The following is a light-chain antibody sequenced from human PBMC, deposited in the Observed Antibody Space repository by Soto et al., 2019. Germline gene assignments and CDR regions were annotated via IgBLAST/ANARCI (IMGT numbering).Light chain of an antibody. CDR3: SAFTGTTYV. V-gene: IGLV2-14*03. Sequence: QSALTQPASVSGSPGQSITISCTGTSSDVGGNKYVSWYQHYPGKAPKLMICDVSNRPSGVSNRFSGSKSGNTASLTISGILAEDEAAYSCSAFTGTTYVFGPGTKVPVL. J-gene: IGLJ1*01. CDR1: SSDVGGNKY. CDR2: DVS.